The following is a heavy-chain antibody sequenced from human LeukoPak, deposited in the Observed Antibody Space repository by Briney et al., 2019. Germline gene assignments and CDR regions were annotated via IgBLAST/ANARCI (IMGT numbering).Heavy chain of an antibody. D-gene: IGHD3-10*01. Sequence: ASVKVSCKASGGTFSSYAISWVRQAPGQGLEWMGWISAYNGNTNYAQKLQGRVTMTTDTSTSTAYMELRSLRSDDTAVYYCASSFWSDYYGSGSYLSAFDIWGQGTMATVSS. CDR2: ISAYNGNT. CDR1: GGTFSSYA. CDR3: ASSFWSDYYGSGSYLSAFDI. J-gene: IGHJ3*02. V-gene: IGHV1-18*01.